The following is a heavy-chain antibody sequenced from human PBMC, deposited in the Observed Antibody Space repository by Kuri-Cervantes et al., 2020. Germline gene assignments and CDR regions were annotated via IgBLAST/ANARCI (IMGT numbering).Heavy chain of an antibody. Sequence: SETLSLTCAVYGGSFSGYYWSWIRQPPGKGLEWIGEINRGGSTNYNPSLKSRVTISVDTSKNQFSLKLSSVTAADTAVYYCARVRPGAYYYYYYYMDVWGKGTTITVSS. J-gene: IGHJ6*03. CDR2: INRGGST. CDR3: ARVRPGAYYYYYYYMDV. D-gene: IGHD3-10*01. V-gene: IGHV4-34*01. CDR1: GGSFSGYY.